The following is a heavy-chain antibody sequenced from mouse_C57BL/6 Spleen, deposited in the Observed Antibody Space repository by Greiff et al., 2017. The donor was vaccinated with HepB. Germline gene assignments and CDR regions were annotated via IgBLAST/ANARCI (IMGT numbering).Heavy chain of an antibody. J-gene: IGHJ1*03. D-gene: IGHD2-1*01. V-gene: IGHV14-2*01. CDR3: AREGGIYYGNYGGYFDV. Sequence: VQLQQSGAELVKPGVSVKLSCTASGFNIKDYYMHWVKQRTEQGLEWIGRIDPEDGETKYAPKFQGKATITADTSSNTAYLQLSSLTSEDTAVYYCAREGGIYYGNYGGYFDVWGTGTTVTVSS. CDR2: IDPEDGET. CDR1: GFNIKDYY.